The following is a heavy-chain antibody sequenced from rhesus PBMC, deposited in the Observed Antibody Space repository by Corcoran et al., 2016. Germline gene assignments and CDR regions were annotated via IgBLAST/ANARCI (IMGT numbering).Heavy chain of an antibody. J-gene: IGHJ5-1*01. CDR3: ARGLRSFDV. CDR1: GYTFTSYR. D-gene: IGHD4-29*01. Sequence: QVQLVQSGAAVKKPGASVKLSCKASGYTFTSYRINWVRQPTGQGLGWRGWINPSKGNTGYAQKFQGRVTMTRDTSTSTAYMELSSLRSEDTAVYYCARGLRSFDVWGPGVLVTVSS. V-gene: IGHV1-200*01. CDR2: INPSKGNT.